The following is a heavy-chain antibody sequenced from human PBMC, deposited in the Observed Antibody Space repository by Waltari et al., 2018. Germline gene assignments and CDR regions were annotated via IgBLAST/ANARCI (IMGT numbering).Heavy chain of an antibody. Sequence: EVKLVESGGGLVQPGGSLILACAASAFTFRYNWMHWVPHAPGNGLGWVSRMNSDATIKDYADSVKVRFTISRDNAENTLYLQMNSLRIEDTAIYYCVRGSSGWYGTDFWGQGTLVTVSS. D-gene: IGHD6-19*01. V-gene: IGHV3-74*01. CDR1: AFTFRYNW. J-gene: IGHJ4*02. CDR3: VRGSSGWYGTDF. CDR2: MNSDATIK.